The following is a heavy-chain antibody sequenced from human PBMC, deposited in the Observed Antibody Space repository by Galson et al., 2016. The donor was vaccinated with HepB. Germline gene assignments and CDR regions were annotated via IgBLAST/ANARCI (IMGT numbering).Heavy chain of an antibody. D-gene: IGHD3-16*02. Sequence: PALVKPTQTLTLTCTFSGFSLTTSGVGVGWIRQPPGKALEWLALIYWDDFKHYSPSLKSRLTITKGTSKNQVVLTITNMDPVDTATYYCAHRGFMGELSPSSFDYWGQGTLVTVSS. V-gene: IGHV2-5*02. J-gene: IGHJ4*02. CDR3: AHRGFMGELSPSSFDY. CDR1: GFSLTTSGVG. CDR2: IYWDDFK.